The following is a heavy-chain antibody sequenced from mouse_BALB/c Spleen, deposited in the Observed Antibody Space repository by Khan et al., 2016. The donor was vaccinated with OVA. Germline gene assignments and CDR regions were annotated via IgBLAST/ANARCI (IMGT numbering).Heavy chain of an antibody. CDR3: ARRGYGNYWFAS. CDR2: IDPENGNT. D-gene: IGHD2-1*01. CDR1: GFNIQDYY. V-gene: IGHV14-1*02. J-gene: IGHJ3*01. Sequence: EVQLQQSGAELVRPGALVKLSCKASGFNIQDYYMYWVKQRPEQGLEWIGWIDPENGNTIDEPKLLGKASITAETSSNTAYLQLSSLTSEDTAVYYCARRGYGNYWFASWGQGTLVTVSA.